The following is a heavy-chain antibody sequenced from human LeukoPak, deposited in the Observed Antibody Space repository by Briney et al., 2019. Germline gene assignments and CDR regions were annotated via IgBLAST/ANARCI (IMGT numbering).Heavy chain of an antibody. CDR2: LIPIFGTA. CDR3: ARGAYSSGWYGEFDY. CDR1: GGTFISYA. V-gene: IGHV1-69*01. Sequence: SVKVSCKASGGTFISYAISWVRQAPGQELEWMGGLIPIFGTANYAQKFQGRVTITADESTSTAYMELSSLRSEDTAVYYCARGAYSSGWYGEFDYWGQGTLVTVSS. J-gene: IGHJ4*02. D-gene: IGHD6-19*01.